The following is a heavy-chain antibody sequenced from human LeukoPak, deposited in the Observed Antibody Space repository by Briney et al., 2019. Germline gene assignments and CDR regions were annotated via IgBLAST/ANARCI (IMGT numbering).Heavy chain of an antibody. J-gene: IGHJ4*02. CDR3: AKEVAVAGTPLDY. D-gene: IGHD6-19*01. CDR1: GFTFSSYA. CDR2: ISGSGGST. V-gene: IGHV3-23*01. Sequence: GGALRLSCAASGFTFSSYAMSWVRQAPGKGLEWVSAISGSGGSTYYADSVKGRFTISRDNSKNTLYLQMDSLRAEDTAVYYCAKEVAVAGTPLDYWGQGTLVTVSS.